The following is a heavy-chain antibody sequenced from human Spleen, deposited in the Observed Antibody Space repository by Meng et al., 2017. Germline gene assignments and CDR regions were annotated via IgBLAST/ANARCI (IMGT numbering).Heavy chain of an antibody. CDR1: GFTVGTYS. D-gene: IGHD3-10*01. Sequence: GESLKISCAASGFTVGTYSMNWVRQAPGKGLEWVSFISRSSSYIYYADSVKGRFTISRDNAKNSLYLQMNSLRAEDTAVYYCAREITTVRGVITWFDPWGQGTLVTVSS. CDR2: ISRSSSYI. V-gene: IGHV3-21*01. J-gene: IGHJ5*02. CDR3: AREITTVRGVITWFDP.